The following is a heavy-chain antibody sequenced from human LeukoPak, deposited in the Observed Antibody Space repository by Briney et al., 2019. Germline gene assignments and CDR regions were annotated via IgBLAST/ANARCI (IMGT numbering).Heavy chain of an antibody. D-gene: IGHD6-13*01. CDR2: IKQDGSEK. V-gene: IGHV3-7*04. J-gene: IGHJ3*01. CDR1: GFTFSNYW. CDR3: VRGGSWYAAFDF. Sequence: PGGSLRLSCAASGFTFSNYWMTWVRQAPGKGLEWVANIKQDGSEKYYVDSVKGRFTISRDNAKNSLYLQMNSLRVEDTAVYYCVRGGSWYAAFDFWGQGTVVPVSS.